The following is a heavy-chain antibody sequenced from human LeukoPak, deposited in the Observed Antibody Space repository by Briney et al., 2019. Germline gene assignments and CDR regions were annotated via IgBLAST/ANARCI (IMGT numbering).Heavy chain of an antibody. D-gene: IGHD2-15*01. CDR3: ARGYCSGGSCYYFDY. J-gene: IGHJ4*02. CDR1: GGSISSYY. Sequence: SETLSLTCTVSGGSISSYYWSWIRQPPGKGLEWIGYIYYTGSTNYNPSLKSRVTISVDTSKNQFSLQLSFVTTADTAVYYCARGYCSGGSCYYFDYWGQGTLVTVSS. CDR2: IYYTGST. V-gene: IGHV4-59*01.